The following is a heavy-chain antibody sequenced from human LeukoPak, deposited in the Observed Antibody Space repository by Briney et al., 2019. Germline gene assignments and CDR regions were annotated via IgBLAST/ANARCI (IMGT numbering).Heavy chain of an antibody. V-gene: IGHV3-30-3*01. CDR2: ISYDGSNK. J-gene: IGHJ5*02. CDR3: ARDPYCSGGSCYCWFDP. Sequence: GGSLRLSCAASGFTFSSYAMHWVRQAPGKGLEWVAVISYDGSNKYYADSVKGRFTISRDNSKNTLYLQMNSLRAEDTAVYYCARDPYCSGGSCYCWFDPWGQGTLVTVSS. D-gene: IGHD2-15*01. CDR1: GFTFSSYA.